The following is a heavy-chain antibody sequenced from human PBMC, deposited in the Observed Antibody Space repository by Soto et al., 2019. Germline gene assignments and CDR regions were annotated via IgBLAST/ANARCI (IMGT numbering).Heavy chain of an antibody. V-gene: IGHV3-9*01. D-gene: IGHD2-15*01. Sequence: EVQLVESGGGLVQPGRSLRLSCAASGFTFDDYAMHWVRQAPGKGLEWVSGISWNSGSIGYADSVKGRFTISRDNAKNSLYLQMNSLRAEDTALYYCAEGAATRQYYFDYWGQGTLVTVSS. CDR1: GFTFDDYA. J-gene: IGHJ4*02. CDR2: ISWNSGSI. CDR3: AEGAATRQYYFDY.